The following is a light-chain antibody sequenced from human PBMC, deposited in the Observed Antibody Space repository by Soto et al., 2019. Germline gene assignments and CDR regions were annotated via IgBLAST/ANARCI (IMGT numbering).Light chain of an antibody. Sequence: DIQMTQSPSSVSASIGDTVTITCRASQDISTLLAWYQQKPGKAPKLLIYGASTLESGVPSRFSGRGSGTDFTLTISSLQPEDFATYFCQQADSFPLTFGEGTKVEMK. V-gene: IGKV1D-12*01. J-gene: IGKJ4*01. CDR1: QDISTL. CDR2: GAS. CDR3: QQADSFPLT.